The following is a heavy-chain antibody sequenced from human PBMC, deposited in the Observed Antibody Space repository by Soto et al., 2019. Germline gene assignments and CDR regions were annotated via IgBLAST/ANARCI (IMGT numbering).Heavy chain of an antibody. D-gene: IGHD1-26*01. CDR3: AKGKYSGSWYFDS. CDR1: GFLLSSYA. Sequence: EVQLLESGGGLVQPGGSLRLSCAASGFLLSSYAMTWVRQAPGKTLEWVSTIGSSGTSTFYADSVKGRFTISRDESKITVYLQMNNLRADDTAVYYCAKGKYSGSWYFDSWGQGTLVTVSS. V-gene: IGHV3-23*01. J-gene: IGHJ4*02. CDR2: IGSSGTST.